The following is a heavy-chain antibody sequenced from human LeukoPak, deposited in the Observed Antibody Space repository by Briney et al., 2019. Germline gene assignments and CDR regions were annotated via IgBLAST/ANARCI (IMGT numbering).Heavy chain of an antibody. CDR1: GGSFSGYY. V-gene: IGHV4-34*01. CDR3: ARHHALLWFGELLGSWFDP. J-gene: IGHJ5*02. Sequence: SETLSLTCAVYGGSFSGYYWSWIRQPPGKGLEWIGSIYYSGSTYYNPSLKSRVTISVDTSKNQFSLKLSSVTAADTAVYYCARHHALLWFGELLGSWFDPWGQGTLVTVSS. D-gene: IGHD3-10*01. CDR2: IYYSGST.